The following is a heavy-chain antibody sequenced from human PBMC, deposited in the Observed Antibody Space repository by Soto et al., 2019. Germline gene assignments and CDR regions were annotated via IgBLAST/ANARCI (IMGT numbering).Heavy chain of an antibody. CDR3: ARARATIAAAAIFDC. CDR2: IYYSGST. J-gene: IGHJ4*02. CDR1: GGSISSYY. V-gene: IGHV4-59*12. D-gene: IGHD6-13*01. Sequence: SETLSLTCTVSGGSISSYYLSWIRQPPGKGLEWIGYIYYSGSTNYNPSLKSRVTISVDKSKNQFSLKLTSVTAADTAVYYCARARATIAAAAIFDCWGQGTLVTVSS.